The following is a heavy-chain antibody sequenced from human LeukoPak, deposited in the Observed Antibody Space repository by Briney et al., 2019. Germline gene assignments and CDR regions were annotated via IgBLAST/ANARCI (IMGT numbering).Heavy chain of an antibody. J-gene: IGHJ5*02. CDR2: TYHSGST. CDR1: GGSISSGGYY. Sequence: SETLSLTCTVSGGSISSGGYYWSWIRQPPGKGLEWIGYTYHSGSTYYNPSLKSRVTISVDRSKNQFSLKLSSVTAADTAVYYCARDDSYGPGARGFDPWGQGTLVTVSS. V-gene: IGHV4-30-2*01. D-gene: IGHD5-18*01. CDR3: ARDDSYGPGARGFDP.